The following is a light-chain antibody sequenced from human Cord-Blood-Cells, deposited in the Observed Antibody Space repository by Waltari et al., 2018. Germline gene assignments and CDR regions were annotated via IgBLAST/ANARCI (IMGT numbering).Light chain of an antibody. CDR2: DAS. CDR1: QGISSA. J-gene: IGKJ5*01. Sequence: AIQFTQSPSSLSASVGDRVTITGRASQGISSALAWYQQKQGNSPKILIYDASSMESGAPSSFSGSGSETDFTLTISGLQHEDVATCYCRQINTYPLTFGQGTRLEIK. CDR3: RQINTYPLT. V-gene: IGKV1-13*02.